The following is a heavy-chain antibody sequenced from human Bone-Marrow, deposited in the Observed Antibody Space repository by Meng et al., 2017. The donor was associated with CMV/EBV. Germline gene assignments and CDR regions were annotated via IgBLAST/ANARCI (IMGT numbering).Heavy chain of an antibody. J-gene: IGHJ4*02. CDR3: VRDGPDGSFDC. CDR1: GGTFSSYA. CDR2: IIPIFGTT. D-gene: IGHD5-24*01. V-gene: IGHV1-69*05. Sequence: SVKVSCKASGGTFSSYAISWVRQAPGQGLEWMGGIIPIFGTTNYAHKFQDRVTITTNESTSTTYVELSRLRSEDTAVYYCVRDGPDGSFDCWGQGTLVTVSS.